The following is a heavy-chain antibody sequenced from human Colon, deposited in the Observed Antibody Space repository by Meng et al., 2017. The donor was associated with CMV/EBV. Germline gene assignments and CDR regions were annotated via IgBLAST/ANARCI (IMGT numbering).Heavy chain of an antibody. J-gene: IGHJ4*02. CDR1: GFTFTSYD. CDR2: IGRGSGA. CDR3: ARDRWFTF. V-gene: IGHV3-23*04. D-gene: IGHD2-15*01. Sequence: VALVECGGGLVQPGGSMGLSCAASGFTFTSYDMSWVRQAPGKGLEWVSTIGRGSGANYADSVKGRFTMSRDNSKNTVYLEMNNLRAEGTAIYYCARDRWFTFWGQGVLVTVSS.